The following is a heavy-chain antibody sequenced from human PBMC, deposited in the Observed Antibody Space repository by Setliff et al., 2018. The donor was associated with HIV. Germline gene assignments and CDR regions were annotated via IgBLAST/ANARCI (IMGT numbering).Heavy chain of an antibody. J-gene: IGHJ5*02. D-gene: IGHD2-2*01. Sequence: ASVKVSCKASGYTFSHYPMHWVRQAPGQRPEWMGWINTGNGNTKYSQKFQDRVTITRDTSADTVYMELSSLRSEDTSVYYCARVRYCSSDRCYINWFDPWGQGTLVTAPQ. CDR2: INTGNGNT. CDR3: ARVRYCSSDRCYINWFDP. V-gene: IGHV1-3*04. CDR1: GYTFSHYP.